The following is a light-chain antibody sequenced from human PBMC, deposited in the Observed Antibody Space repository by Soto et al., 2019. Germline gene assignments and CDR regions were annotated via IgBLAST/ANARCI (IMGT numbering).Light chain of an antibody. CDR2: GAS. J-gene: IGKJ1*01. Sequence: EIVMTQSPATLSVSPGERVTLSCRASQSVSRSLAWYQQKPGQAPRLLIYGASTRATGIPARFSGSGSGTEFTLTISSLQSEDFATYYCQQSYSTPETFGQGTKVEIK. CDR3: QQSYSTPET. V-gene: IGKV3-15*01. CDR1: QSVSRS.